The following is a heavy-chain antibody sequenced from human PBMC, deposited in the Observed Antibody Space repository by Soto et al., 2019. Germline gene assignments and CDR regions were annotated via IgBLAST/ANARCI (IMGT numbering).Heavy chain of an antibody. CDR2: FSRTCTYK. D-gene: IGHD2-15*01. J-gene: IGHJ6*02. CDR1: TFTFSDYY. Sequence: TGGSLRLSCAASTFTFSDYYMSCIRQAPGKGLEWISHFSRTCTYKKYADSVRGRFTFSRDNAKSSLYLQMNSLRAEDTAMYYCARDCGYGYGMDVWGQGTTVTVSS. CDR3: ARDCGYGYGMDV. V-gene: IGHV3-11*06.